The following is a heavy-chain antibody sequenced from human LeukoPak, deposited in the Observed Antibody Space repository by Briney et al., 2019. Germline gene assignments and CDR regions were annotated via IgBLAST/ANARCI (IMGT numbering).Heavy chain of an antibody. CDR1: GFTFSSYS. CDR2: ISSSSSYI. CDR3: ARDFVVVAASTKLDAFDI. D-gene: IGHD2-15*01. J-gene: IGHJ3*02. Sequence: GGSLRLSCAASGFTFSSYSMNWVRQAPGKGLEWVSSISSSSSYIYYADSVKGRFTISRDNAKNSLYLQMNSLRAEDTAVYYCARDFVVVAASTKLDAFDIWGQGTMVTVSS. V-gene: IGHV3-21*01.